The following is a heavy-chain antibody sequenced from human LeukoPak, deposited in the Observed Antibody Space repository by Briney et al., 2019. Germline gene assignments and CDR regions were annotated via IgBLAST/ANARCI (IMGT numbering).Heavy chain of an antibody. CDR2: LYHSGST. Sequence: PSETLSLTCTVYGYSISSGYYWGCIRQPPGKGLEWVGSLYHSGSTFYNRSLKSRLTISVDPSKHHFSLTLGCVPAARPSVSDCARAWSRTNWFDPWGQGTLVTVSS. CDR1: GYSISSGYY. CDR3: ARAWSRTNWFDP. J-gene: IGHJ5*02. V-gene: IGHV4-38-2*02. D-gene: IGHD2-8*02.